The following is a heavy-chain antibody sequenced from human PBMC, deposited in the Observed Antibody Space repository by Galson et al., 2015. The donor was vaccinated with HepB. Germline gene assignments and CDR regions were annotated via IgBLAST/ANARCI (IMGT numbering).Heavy chain of an antibody. CDR1: GFTFRTHA. CDR2: VSGSGGGT. J-gene: IGHJ6*03. Sequence: SLRLSCAASGFTFRTHAMSWVRQAPGKGLEWVSTVSGSGGGTYYADSVKGRFTISRDNSKNTLDLQTSSLRAEDTAVYFCAKDSGYCSTTTCYRAYYMDVWGKGTTVTVSS. V-gene: IGHV3-23*01. D-gene: IGHD2-2*01. CDR3: AKDSGYCSTTTCYRAYYMDV.